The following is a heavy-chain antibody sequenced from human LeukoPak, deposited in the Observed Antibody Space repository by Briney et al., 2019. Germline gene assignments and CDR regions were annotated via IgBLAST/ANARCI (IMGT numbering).Heavy chain of an antibody. Sequence: ASVKVSCKVSGYTLTELSMHWVRQAPGKGLEWMGGFDPEDGETIYAQKFQGRVTMTEDTSTDTAYMELSSLRSEDTAVYYCATDGYSESYRTYDAFDIWGQGTMVTVSS. J-gene: IGHJ3*02. D-gene: IGHD1-26*01. CDR3: ATDGYSESYRTYDAFDI. CDR2: FDPEDGET. V-gene: IGHV1-24*01. CDR1: GYTLTELS.